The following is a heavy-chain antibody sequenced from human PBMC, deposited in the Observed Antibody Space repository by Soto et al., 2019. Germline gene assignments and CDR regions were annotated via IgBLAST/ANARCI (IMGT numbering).Heavy chain of an antibody. Sequence: VQLVESGGGVVQPGRSLRLSCAASGFTFSSHAMYWVRQAPGKGLEWVADISYDGIKKYYADSVKGRFTISRDNSKNTLFLHMNSLRAEDTAVYYCAREHVAAAYCDTWGQGTLVTVSS. CDR1: GFTFSSHA. D-gene: IGHD6-13*01. V-gene: IGHV3-30-3*01. CDR2: ISYDGIKK. CDR3: AREHVAAAYCDT. J-gene: IGHJ4*02.